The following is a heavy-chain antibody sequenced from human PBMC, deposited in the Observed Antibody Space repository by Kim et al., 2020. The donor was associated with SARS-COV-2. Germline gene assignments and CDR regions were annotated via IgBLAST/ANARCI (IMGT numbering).Heavy chain of an antibody. D-gene: IGHD3-22*01. CDR2: ISAYNGNT. V-gene: IGHV1-18*01. J-gene: IGHJ4*02. Sequence: ASLKVSCKASGYTFTSYGISWVRQAPGQGLEWMGWISAYNGNTNYAQKLQGRVTMTTDTSTSTAYMELRSLRSDDTAVYYCARFRASSSGDLAAESDFDYWGQGTLVTVSS. CDR3: ARFRASSSGDLAAESDFDY. CDR1: GYTFTSYG.